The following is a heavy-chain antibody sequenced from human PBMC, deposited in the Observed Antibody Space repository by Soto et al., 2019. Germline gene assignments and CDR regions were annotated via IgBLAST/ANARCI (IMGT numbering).Heavy chain of an antibody. V-gene: IGHV1-8*01. CDR3: ARGRFRRTWFDP. Sequence: QVQLVQSGAEVKKPGDSVKVSCKASGYTFSDYDINWVRQAAGQGLEWMGWMNPYSGNTGYAQKFQGRVTMTTDTSITTAYLELSILTFEDTAIYYCARGRFRRTWFDPWGQGTLVTVSS. CDR2: MNPYSGNT. J-gene: IGHJ5*02. D-gene: IGHD3-16*01. CDR1: GYTFSDYD.